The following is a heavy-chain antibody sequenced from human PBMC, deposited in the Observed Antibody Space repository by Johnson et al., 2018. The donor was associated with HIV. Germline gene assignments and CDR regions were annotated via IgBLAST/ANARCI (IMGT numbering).Heavy chain of an antibody. CDR3: AKDRSTGWYPAFDI. D-gene: IGHD6-19*01. Sequence: VQLVESGGGLVQPGGSLRLSCAASGFIFSSYWMTWVRQAPGKGLEWLANIREDGSDKYYAGSVKGRFTISRDNSKNTLYLQMNSLRAEDTALYYCAKDRSTGWYPAFDIWGQGTMVTVSS. J-gene: IGHJ3*02. CDR1: GFIFSSYW. V-gene: IGHV3-7*05. CDR2: IREDGSDK.